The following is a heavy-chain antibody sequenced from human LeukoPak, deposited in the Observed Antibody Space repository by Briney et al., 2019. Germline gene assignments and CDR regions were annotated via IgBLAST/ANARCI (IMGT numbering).Heavy chain of an antibody. J-gene: IGHJ6*03. CDR1: GFTFSSYA. CDR2: ISGSGGST. Sequence: GGSLRLSCAASGFTFSSYAMSWVRQAPGKGLEWVSAISGSGGSTYYADSVKGRFTISGDNTKNTLYLQMNSLRAEDTAVYYCAKDTSRDYYYYYYMDVWGKGTTVTVSS. V-gene: IGHV3-23*01. CDR3: AKDTSRDYYYYYYMDV. D-gene: IGHD5-24*01.